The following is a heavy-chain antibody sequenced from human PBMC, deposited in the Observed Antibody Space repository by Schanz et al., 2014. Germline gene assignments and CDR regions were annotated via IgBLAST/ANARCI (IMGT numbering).Heavy chain of an antibody. Sequence: EVHLLESGGGLVPPGGSLRLSCAASGFTFSIYAMHWVRQAPGKGLEYVSAISHDGYSTYYADSVKGRFTISRDNSKNTLYLQMSSLTTEDTAVYYCARGGFGEVSYFDYWGQGTLVTVSS. J-gene: IGHJ4*02. D-gene: IGHD3-10*01. CDR1: GFTFSIYA. V-gene: IGHV3-64D*06. CDR2: ISHDGYST. CDR3: ARGGFGEVSYFDY.